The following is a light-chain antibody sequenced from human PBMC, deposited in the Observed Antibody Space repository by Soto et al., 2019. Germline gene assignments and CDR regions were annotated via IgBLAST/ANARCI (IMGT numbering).Light chain of an antibody. CDR3: SSYTSSSTLWV. J-gene: IGLJ1*01. CDR2: EVN. V-gene: IGLV2-14*01. CDR1: SSDVGSYTY. Sequence: QSVLTQPASVSGSPRQSITISCTGASSDVGSYTYVSWYQQHPGKAPKLMIYEVNNRPSGVSNRFSGSKSGNTASLTISGLQAEDEADYCCSSYTSSSTLWVFGTGTKVTVL.